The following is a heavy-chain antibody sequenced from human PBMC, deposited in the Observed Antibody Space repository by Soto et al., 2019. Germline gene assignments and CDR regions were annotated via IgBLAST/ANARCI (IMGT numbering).Heavy chain of an antibody. Sequence: SETLSLTCTVSGDSISSYYWSWIRQPPGKGLEWIGYIHYSGSTNYNPSLKSRVTISVDTSKNQFSLRLSSVTAADTAVYYCASNRGGSPTIFDYWGQGTLVTVSS. CDR2: IHYSGST. V-gene: IGHV4-59*08. J-gene: IGHJ4*02. CDR3: ASNRGGSPTIFDY. CDR1: GDSISSYY. D-gene: IGHD1-26*01.